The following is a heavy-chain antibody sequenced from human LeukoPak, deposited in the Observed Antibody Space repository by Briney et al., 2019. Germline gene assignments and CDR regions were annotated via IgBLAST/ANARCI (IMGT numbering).Heavy chain of an antibody. Sequence: GGSLRLSCAASGFTSSSHWMSWVRQAPGKGLEWVANIKQDGSEKYYVDSVKGRFTISRDNAKNSLYLQMNSLRAEDTAVYYCARDRGSSGWYEFDYWGQGTLVTVSS. CDR3: ARDRGSSGWYEFDY. CDR2: IKQDGSEK. V-gene: IGHV3-7*01. CDR1: GFTSSSHW. D-gene: IGHD6-19*01. J-gene: IGHJ4*02.